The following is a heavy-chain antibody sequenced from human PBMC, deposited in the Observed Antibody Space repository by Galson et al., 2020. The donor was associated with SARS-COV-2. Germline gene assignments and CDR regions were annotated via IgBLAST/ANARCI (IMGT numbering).Heavy chain of an antibody. Sequence: GESLKISCGASGFSFSWHGMHWVRQAPGKGPEWVAGIWYDGTKKYYVDSVKGRFIISRDNSKNMMYLQMNSLRAEDTGVYYCARTCGGDCYLHAFYIWGQGTKVTVSS. V-gene: IGHV3-33*01. CDR2: IWYDGTKK. CDR1: GFSFSWHG. D-gene: IGHD2-21*02. J-gene: IGHJ3*02. CDR3: ARTCGGDCYLHAFYI.